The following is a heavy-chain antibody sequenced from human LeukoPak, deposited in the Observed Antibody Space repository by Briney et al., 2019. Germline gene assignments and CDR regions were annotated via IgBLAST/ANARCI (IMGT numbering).Heavy chain of an antibody. CDR3: ARAGATVTTHFDY. D-gene: IGHD4-17*01. CDR2: ISAYNGNT. CDR1: GYTFSIFG. J-gene: IGHJ4*02. Sequence: ASVKVSCKASGYTFSIFGISWVRQDPGQGLEWMGWISAYNGNTNYAQKFQDRVTMTTDTSTSTAYMELRGLRSDDTAMYYCARAGATVTTHFDYWGQGTVVTVSS. V-gene: IGHV1-18*01.